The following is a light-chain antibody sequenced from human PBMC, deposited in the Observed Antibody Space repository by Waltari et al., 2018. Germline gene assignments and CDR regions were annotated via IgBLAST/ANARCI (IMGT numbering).Light chain of an antibody. Sequence: QSVLTQPPSVSAAPGQKVTISCSGSSSNIGNYYVSWYHHLPGAAPKLLIYDNNKRPSGMPDRFSASKSGTSATLDITGLQIGDEADYYCATWDNTLRDVVFGGGTKLTVL. CDR3: ATWDNTLRDVV. CDR1: SSNIGNYY. J-gene: IGLJ2*01. CDR2: DNN. V-gene: IGLV1-51*01.